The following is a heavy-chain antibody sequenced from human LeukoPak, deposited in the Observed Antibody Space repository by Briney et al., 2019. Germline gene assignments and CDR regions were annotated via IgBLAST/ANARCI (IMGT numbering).Heavy chain of an antibody. V-gene: IGHV3-23*01. CDR1: GFTFTNCA. D-gene: IGHD1-26*01. CDR2: ISGSGAST. Sequence: QPGGSLRLSCAASGFTFTNCAMTWVRQAPGKGLEWVSSISGSGASTYYSDSVKGRFTIPRDNSKNTVYLQMNSLSVEDTAVYYCAKDQSRVGASDPFDSWGQGTLVTVSS. CDR3: AKDQSRVGASDPFDS. J-gene: IGHJ5*01.